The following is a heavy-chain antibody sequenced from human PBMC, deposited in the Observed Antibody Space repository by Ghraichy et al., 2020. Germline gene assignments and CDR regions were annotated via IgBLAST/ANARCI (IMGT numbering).Heavy chain of an antibody. CDR2: IYPGDSDT. CDR3: ARHWYGSSWFDGKYYYYYSLDV. D-gene: IGHD6-13*01. J-gene: IGHJ6*03. Sequence: GESLNISCKGSGYSFTSYWIGWVRQMPGKGLEWMGIIYPGDSDTRYSPSFQGQVTISADKSISTAYLQWSSLKASDTAMYYCARHWYGSSWFDGKYYYYYSLDVWGKGTTVTVSS. CDR1: GYSFTSYW. V-gene: IGHV5-51*01.